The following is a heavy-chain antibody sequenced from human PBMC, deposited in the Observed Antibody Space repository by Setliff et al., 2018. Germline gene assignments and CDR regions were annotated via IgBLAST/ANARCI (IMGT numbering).Heavy chain of an antibody. V-gene: IGHV3-15*01. D-gene: IGHD2-2*01. J-gene: IGHJ6*02. Sequence: GGSLRLSCAASGFTLSNAWMIWVRQAPGKGLEWVGQIKSKPDGGAAEYASPVRGRFTISRDDSKSTLYLQMSSLKTEDTAVYYCPTAEGDSSSFYHNMDVWGQGSTVTVSS. CDR1: GFTLSNAW. CDR3: PTAEGDSSSFYHNMDV. CDR2: IKSKPDGGAA.